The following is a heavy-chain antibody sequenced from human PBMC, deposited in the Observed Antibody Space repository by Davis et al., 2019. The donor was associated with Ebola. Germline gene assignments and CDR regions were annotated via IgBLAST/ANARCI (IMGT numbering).Heavy chain of an antibody. CDR1: GGSISSYY. Sequence: SETLSLTCTVSGGSISSYYWSWIRQPPGKGLEWTGYIYYSGSTNYNPSLKSRVTISVDKSKNQFSLKLSSVTAADTAVYYCASGGYVSPFDYWGQGTLVTVSS. D-gene: IGHD5-12*01. V-gene: IGHV4-59*12. J-gene: IGHJ4*02. CDR2: IYYSGST. CDR3: ASGGYVSPFDY.